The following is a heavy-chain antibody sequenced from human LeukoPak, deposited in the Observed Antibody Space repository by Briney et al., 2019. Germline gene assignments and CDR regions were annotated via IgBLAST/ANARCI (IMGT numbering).Heavy chain of an antibody. J-gene: IGHJ3*02. CDR2: ITGSAGST. Sequence: GGSLRLSCAASGFTFSSYAMYWVRQAPGKGLEWVSAITGSAGSTYYADSVKGRFTISRDNAKNSLYLQMNSLRAEDTAVYYCARDNSVYDAFDIWGQGTMVTVSS. D-gene: IGHD3-16*01. V-gene: IGHV3-23*01. CDR3: ARDNSVYDAFDI. CDR1: GFTFSSYA.